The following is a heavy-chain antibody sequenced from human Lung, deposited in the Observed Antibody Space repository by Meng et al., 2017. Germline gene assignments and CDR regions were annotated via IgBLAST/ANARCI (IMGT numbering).Heavy chain of an antibody. CDR2: INHSGST. J-gene: IGHJ4*02. V-gene: IGHV4-34*01. CDR1: GGSFRDYY. D-gene: IGHD4-11*01. Sequence: VQLQQWGAGLLKPSETLSLTCVVSGGSFRDYYWSWIRQPPGKGLEWIGEINHSGSTNYNPSLESRATISVDTSQNNLSLKLSSVTAADSAVYCCARGPTTMAHDFDYWGQGTLVTVSS. CDR3: ARGPTTMAHDFDY.